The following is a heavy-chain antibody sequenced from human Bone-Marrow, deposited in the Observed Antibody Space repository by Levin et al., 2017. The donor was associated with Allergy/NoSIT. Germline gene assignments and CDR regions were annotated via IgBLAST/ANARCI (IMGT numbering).Heavy chain of an antibody. V-gene: IGHV3-21*01. D-gene: IGHD5-18*01. Sequence: SCAASGFSFNNYSMNWVRQAPGKGLEWVSSISSRSSHIYYVDSVEGRFTISRDNAKSSLFPQMNSLRAEDTAVYYCARAKQGYIYDPFDMWGQGTLVTVSS. CDR3: ARAKQGYIYDPFDM. CDR1: GFSFNNYS. J-gene: IGHJ3*02. CDR2: ISSRSSHI.